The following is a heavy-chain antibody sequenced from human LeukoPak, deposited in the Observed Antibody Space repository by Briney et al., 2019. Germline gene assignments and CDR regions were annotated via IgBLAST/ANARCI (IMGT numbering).Heavy chain of an antibody. V-gene: IGHV1-69*05. Sequence: ASVKVSCKASGGTFSSYAISWVRQAPGQGLEWMGGIIPIFGTANYAQKFQGRVTITTDESTSTAYMELSSLRSEDTAVYYCARERDDGSGSYNYWGQGTLVTVSS. D-gene: IGHD3-10*01. CDR3: ARERDDGSGSYNY. CDR2: IIPIFGTA. J-gene: IGHJ4*02. CDR1: GGTFSSYA.